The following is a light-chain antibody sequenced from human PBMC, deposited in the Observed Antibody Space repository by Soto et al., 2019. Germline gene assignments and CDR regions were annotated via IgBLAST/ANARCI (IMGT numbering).Light chain of an antibody. CDR1: SSDVGGYNY. V-gene: IGLV2-14*01. Sequence: QSALTQPASVSGSPGQSITISCTGTSSDVGGYNYVSWYQQHPGKAPKLMIYEVSNRPSGVSNRFSGSKSGNTASLTISGLQAEDEADYYCQAWDSSTGVFGGGTKVTVL. J-gene: IGLJ2*01. CDR2: EVS. CDR3: QAWDSSTGV.